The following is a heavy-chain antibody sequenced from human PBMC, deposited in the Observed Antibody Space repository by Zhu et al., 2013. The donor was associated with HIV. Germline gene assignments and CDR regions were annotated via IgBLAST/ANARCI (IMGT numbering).Heavy chain of an antibody. CDR2: ISHDGGNE. CDR1: GTAFSTFP. D-gene: IGHD7-27*01. V-gene: IGHV3-30-3*01. Sequence: VQLVESGGGVVQPGRSLRLSCTASGTAFSTFPLHWVRQAPGKGLEWVAVISHDGGNEHYADSVRGRFSISRDNSKNTLELQMNSLSPEDTAVYYCTRGWEAAVRPGAKXVYRDWGPSGYWGQGTLVIVSS. J-gene: IGHJ4*02. CDR3: TRGWEAAVRPGAKXVYRDWGPSGY.